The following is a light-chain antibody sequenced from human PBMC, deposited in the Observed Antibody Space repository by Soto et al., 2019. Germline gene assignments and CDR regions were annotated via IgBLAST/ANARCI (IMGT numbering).Light chain of an antibody. CDR1: QDISSN. CDR2: GAS. J-gene: IGKJ2*01. V-gene: IGKV3-15*01. CDR3: QQYSDWPVT. Sequence: EIVMTQSVATLSVSPGERATLSCTASQDISSNLAWYQQKPGRVPRLLISGASTRATGFPARFSGGGSGTEFTLTISNLQSEDFAVYYCQQYSDWPVTFGQGTKLEIK.